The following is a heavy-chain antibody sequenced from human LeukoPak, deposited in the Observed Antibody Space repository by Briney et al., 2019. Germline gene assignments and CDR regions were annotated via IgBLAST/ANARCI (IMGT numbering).Heavy chain of an antibody. CDR3: AKATRYFDSCGYVFDY. V-gene: IGHV3-9*01. CDR1: GFKFDDYS. CDR2: ISWNSDSV. J-gene: IGHJ4*02. D-gene: IGHD3-9*01. Sequence: GGSLRLSCAASGFKFDDYSMHWVRKAPGKGLEWVSGISWNSDSVGYADSVKGRFTISRDNAKNSLYLQMNSPIPEDTAFYYCAKATRYFDSCGYVFDYWGQGTLVAVSS.